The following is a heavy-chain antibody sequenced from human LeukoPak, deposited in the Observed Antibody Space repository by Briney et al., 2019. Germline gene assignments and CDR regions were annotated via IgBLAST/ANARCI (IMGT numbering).Heavy chain of an antibody. D-gene: IGHD6-19*01. V-gene: IGHV4-61*02. CDR2: IYTSGST. CDR1: GGSISSGSYY. Sequence: SETLSLTCTVSGGSISSGSYYWSWIRQPAGKGLEWIGRIYTSGSTNYNPSLKSRVTISVDTSKNQFSLKLSSVTAADTAVYYCARLTSSGWYPRTDYWGQGTLVTVSS. J-gene: IGHJ4*02. CDR3: ARLTSSGWYPRTDY.